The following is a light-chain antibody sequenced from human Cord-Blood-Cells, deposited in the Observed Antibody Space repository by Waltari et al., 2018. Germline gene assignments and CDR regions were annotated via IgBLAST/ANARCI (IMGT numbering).Light chain of an antibody. J-gene: IGKJ2*01. CDR2: GAS. V-gene: IGKV3-15*01. Sequence: EIVMTQSPATLSVSPGERATLSCSASQSVGSNLAWYQPKPGQAPRLLIYGASTGATGIPARFSGSGSGTEFTLTISSLQSEDFAVYYCQQYNNWPPYTFGQGTKLEIK. CDR1: QSVGSN. CDR3: QQYNNWPPYT.